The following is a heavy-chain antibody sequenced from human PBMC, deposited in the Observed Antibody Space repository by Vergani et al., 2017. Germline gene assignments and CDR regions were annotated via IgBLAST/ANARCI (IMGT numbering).Heavy chain of an antibody. J-gene: IGHJ4*02. CDR1: GYTFTGYY. V-gene: IGHV1-2*02. D-gene: IGHD2-15*01. CDR3: ARDPLDCSGGSCYPYYFDY. CDR2: INPNSGGT. Sequence: QVQLVQSGAEVKKPGASVKVSCKASGYTFTGYYMHWVRQAPGQGLEWMGWINPNSGGTNYAQKFQGRVTMTRYTSTSTAYMELSRLRSDDTAVYYCARDPLDCSGGSCYPYYFDYWGQGTLVTVSS.